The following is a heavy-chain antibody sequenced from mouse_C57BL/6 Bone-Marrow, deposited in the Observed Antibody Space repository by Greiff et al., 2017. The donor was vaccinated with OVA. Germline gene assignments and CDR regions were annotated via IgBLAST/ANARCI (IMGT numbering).Heavy chain of an antibody. CDR1: GYAFSSSW. Sequence: QVQLKESGPELVKPGASVKISCKASGYAFSSSWMNWVKQRPGKGLEWIGRIYPGDGDTNYNGKFKGKATLTADKSSSTAYMQLSSLTSEDSAVYFCARTIYDCYDGFDYWGQGTTLTVSS. CDR2: IYPGDGDT. CDR3: ARTIYDCYDGFDY. J-gene: IGHJ2*01. D-gene: IGHD2-2*01. V-gene: IGHV1-82*01.